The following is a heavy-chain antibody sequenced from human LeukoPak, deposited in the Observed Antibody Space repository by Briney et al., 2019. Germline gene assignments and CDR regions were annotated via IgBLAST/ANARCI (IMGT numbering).Heavy chain of an antibody. Sequence: ADPLSLLCAVCGGPHSGHYWTWTRQPPEKGLEWIGESTHSGNTKQNPSLKSRVHISVDTSKKQFSLTQTSARAADTAVYHCGRGRTGAVSLDFWGPGTLVTVSS. CDR3: GRGRTGAVSLDF. CDR2: STHSGNT. J-gene: IGHJ4*02. D-gene: IGHD1-1*01. CDR1: GGPHSGHY. V-gene: IGHV4-34*01.